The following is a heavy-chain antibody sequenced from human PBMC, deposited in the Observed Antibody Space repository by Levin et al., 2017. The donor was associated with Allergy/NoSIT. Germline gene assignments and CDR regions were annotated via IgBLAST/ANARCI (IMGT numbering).Heavy chain of an antibody. J-gene: IGHJ4*02. V-gene: IGHV6-1*01. Sequence: ASETLSLTCAISGDSLSTNGVAWNWIRQSPSRGLEWLGRTYYRSRWSSDYAVSVKSRITINPDTSKNQFSLLLNSVTPEDTAVYYCARGRVSAFDYWGQGTLVTVSS. CDR3: ARGRVSAFDY. CDR2: TYYRSRWSS. CDR1: GDSLSTNGVA. D-gene: IGHD2-2*01.